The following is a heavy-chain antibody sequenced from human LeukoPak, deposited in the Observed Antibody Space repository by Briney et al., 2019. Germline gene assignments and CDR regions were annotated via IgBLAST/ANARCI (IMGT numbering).Heavy chain of an antibody. D-gene: IGHD1-26*01. J-gene: IGHJ3*02. Sequence: PSETLSLTCTVSGGSISSGSYYWDWIRQPPGKGLEWIGDIYSSGKTNYNPSLKSRVTISVDTSKNQFSLKLSSVTAADTAVYYCARHISGSYFANFGDAFDIWGQGTMVTVSS. CDR2: IYSSGKT. CDR3: ARHISGSYFANFGDAFDI. CDR1: GGSISSGSYY. V-gene: IGHV4-61*05.